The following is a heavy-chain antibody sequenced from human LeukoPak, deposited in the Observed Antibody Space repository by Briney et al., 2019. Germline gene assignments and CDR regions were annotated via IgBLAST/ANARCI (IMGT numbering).Heavy chain of an antibody. J-gene: IGHJ6*02. Sequence: ASVKVSCKASGGTFSSYAISWVRQVPGQGLEWMGWISAYNGNTNYAQKLQGRVTMTTDTSTSTAYMELRSLRSDDTAVYYCARGSSGWYFNYYYGMDVWGQGTTVTVSS. V-gene: IGHV1-18*01. CDR2: ISAYNGNT. D-gene: IGHD6-19*01. CDR3: ARGSSGWYFNYYYGMDV. CDR1: GGTFSSYA.